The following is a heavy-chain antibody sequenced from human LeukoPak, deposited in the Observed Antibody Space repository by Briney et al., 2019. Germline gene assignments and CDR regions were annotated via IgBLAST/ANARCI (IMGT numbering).Heavy chain of an antibody. V-gene: IGHV4-34*01. J-gene: IGHJ3*02. CDR3: ARGPYLGFGESRRAFDI. CDR1: GGSFSGYY. Sequence: PSETLSLTCAVYGGSFSGYYWSWIRQPPGKGLEWIGEINHSGSTNYNPSLKSRVTISVDTSKNQFSLKLSSVTAADTAVYYCARGPYLGFGESRRAFDIWGQGTMVTVSS. D-gene: IGHD3-10*01. CDR2: INHSGST.